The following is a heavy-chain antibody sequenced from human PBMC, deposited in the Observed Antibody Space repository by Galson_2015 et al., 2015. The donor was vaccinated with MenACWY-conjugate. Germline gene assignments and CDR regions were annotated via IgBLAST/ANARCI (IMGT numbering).Heavy chain of an antibody. V-gene: IGHV3-30*02. CDR2: IRYDGSNK. D-gene: IGHD3-10*01. J-gene: IGHJ4*02. CDR3: AKEMLRGVSIIDY. CDR1: GFTFSTYA. Sequence: SLRLSCAASGFTFSTYAMHWVRQAPGKGLQWVASIRYDGSNKYYADSVKGRFTISRDNSKNTLYLQMNSLRAEDTAVYYCAKEMLRGVSIIDYWGQGTLVTVSS.